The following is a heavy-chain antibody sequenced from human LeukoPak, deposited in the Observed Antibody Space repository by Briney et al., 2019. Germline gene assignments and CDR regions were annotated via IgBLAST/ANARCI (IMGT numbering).Heavy chain of an antibody. CDR1: GGSISSYY. D-gene: IGHD6-19*01. CDR2: IYYSGST. V-gene: IGHV4-59*01. J-gene: IGHJ4*02. Sequence: PSETLSLTCTVSGGSISSYYWSWIRQPPGKGLEWIGYIYYSGSTDYNPSLKSRVTISVDTSKNQFSLKLSSVTAADTAVYYCAWYSSGWYAYYFDYWGQGTLVTVSS. CDR3: AWYSSGWYAYYFDY.